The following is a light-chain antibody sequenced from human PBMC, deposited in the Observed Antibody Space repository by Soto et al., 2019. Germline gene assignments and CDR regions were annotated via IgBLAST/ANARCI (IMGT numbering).Light chain of an antibody. CDR2: GAS. CDR1: QSFSSD. J-gene: IGKJ1*01. CDR3: QQYNNWPPWT. Sequence: EIVMTQSPATLSVSPGVSATLSCRAIQSFSSDLDWYQQKPGQAPRLLMYGASSRATGVTARVSGSVSGTEFTLHIRSLQYEDFAVYSCQQYNNWPPWTFGQGTKVEI. V-gene: IGKV3-15*01.